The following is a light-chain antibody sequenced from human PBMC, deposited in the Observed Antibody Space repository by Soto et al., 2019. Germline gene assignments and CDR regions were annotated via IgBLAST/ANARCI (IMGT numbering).Light chain of an antibody. CDR1: QSVSSN. J-gene: IGKJ1*01. CDR2: DAS. V-gene: IGKV3D-15*01. Sequence: EIVMTQSPATLSVSPGERATLSCRASQSVSSNLAWYQQKPGQAPRLLIYDASMRAAGIPARFSGSGSGTEFTLTISSLQSEDFAVYYCLQYNNWPRAFGQGTKVEIK. CDR3: LQYNNWPRA.